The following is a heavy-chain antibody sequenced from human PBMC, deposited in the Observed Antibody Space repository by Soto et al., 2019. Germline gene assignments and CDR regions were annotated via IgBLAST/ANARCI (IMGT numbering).Heavy chain of an antibody. Sequence: QLQLQESGPGLVKPSETLSLTCTVSGDSISSSHHYWACVRQPPGKGLEWIVSTYYRGSTFYSPSLRGRVTTSVDTSTNQLSLKLKSVTAADTAVYFCARHGAWAPLAWGQGTLVTVSS. CDR2: TYYRGST. V-gene: IGHV4-39*01. CDR3: ARHGAWAPLA. D-gene: IGHD3-16*01. J-gene: IGHJ5*02. CDR1: GDSISSSHHY.